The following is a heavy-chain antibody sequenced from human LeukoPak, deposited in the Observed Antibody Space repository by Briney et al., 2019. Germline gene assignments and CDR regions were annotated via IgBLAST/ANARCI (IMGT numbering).Heavy chain of an antibody. V-gene: IGHV3-23*01. Sequence: GGSLRLSCAASGFTFSSYAMSWVRQAPGKGLEWVSVISGSGGTTYYADSVKGRFTISRDNSKNTLYLQMRSLRAEDTAIYYCAKCPETYYMYYFDYWGQGTLVTVSS. J-gene: IGHJ4*02. D-gene: IGHD3-22*01. CDR1: GFTFSSYA. CDR3: AKCPETYYMYYFDY. CDR2: ISGSGGTT.